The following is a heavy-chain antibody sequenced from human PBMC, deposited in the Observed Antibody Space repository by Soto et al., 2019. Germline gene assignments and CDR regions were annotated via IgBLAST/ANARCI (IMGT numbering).Heavy chain of an antibody. V-gene: IGHV1-3*01. CDR3: ARVWFGELPFDY. J-gene: IGHJ4*02. D-gene: IGHD3-10*01. CDR1: GYTFTSYA. Sequence: QVQLVQSGAEVKKPGASVKVSCKASGYTFTSYAMHWVRQAPGQRLEWMGWINAGNGNTKYSQKFQGRVTITRDTSASTAYMELSSLRSEDTAVYYCARVWFGELPFDYWGQGTLVTVSS. CDR2: INAGNGNT.